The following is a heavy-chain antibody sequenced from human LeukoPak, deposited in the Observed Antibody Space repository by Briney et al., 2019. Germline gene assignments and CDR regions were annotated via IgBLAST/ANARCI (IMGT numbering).Heavy chain of an antibody. CDR1: GYTFTGYY. Sequence: GASVTVSCKASGYTFTGYYIHWMRQAPGQGLEWMGWINPNSGGTNYAQKFQGRVTMTRDTSITTAYMELSSLRSDDTAVFCCAVNFGSGTYSSSYEYFDFWGQGTLVTVSS. J-gene: IGHJ4*02. CDR2: INPNSGGT. CDR3: AVNFGSGTYSSSYEYFDF. D-gene: IGHD3-10*01. V-gene: IGHV1-2*02.